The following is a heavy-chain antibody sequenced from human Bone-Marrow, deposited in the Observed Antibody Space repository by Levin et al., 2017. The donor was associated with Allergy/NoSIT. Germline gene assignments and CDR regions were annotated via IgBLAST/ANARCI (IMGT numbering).Heavy chain of an antibody. CDR2: IYHSGST. Sequence: SETLSLTCAVSGYSISSGYYWGWIRQPPGKGLEWIGSIYHSGSTYYNPSLKSRVTISVDTSKNQFSLKLSSVTAADTAVYYCARALAAKGYYYYYGMDVWGQGTTVTVSS. D-gene: IGHD2-15*01. V-gene: IGHV4-38-2*01. CDR1: GYSISSGYY. CDR3: ARALAAKGYYYYYGMDV. J-gene: IGHJ6*02.